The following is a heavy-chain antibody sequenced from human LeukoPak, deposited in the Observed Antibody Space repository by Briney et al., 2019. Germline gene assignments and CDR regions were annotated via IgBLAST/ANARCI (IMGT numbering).Heavy chain of an antibody. V-gene: IGHV3-21*04. CDR2: ISSSSSYI. Sequence: GGSLRLSCAASGFTFSSYSMNWVRQAPGKGLEWVSSISSSSSYIYYADSVKGRFTISRDNSKNTLYLQMNSLRAEDTAVYYCAKDYNVPAAILDAFDIWGQGTMVTVSS. CDR1: GFTFSSYS. J-gene: IGHJ3*02. D-gene: IGHD2-2*01. CDR3: AKDYNVPAAILDAFDI.